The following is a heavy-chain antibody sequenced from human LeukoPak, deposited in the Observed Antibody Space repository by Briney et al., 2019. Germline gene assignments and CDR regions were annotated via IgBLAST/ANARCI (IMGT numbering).Heavy chain of an antibody. D-gene: IGHD3-22*01. CDR2: ISSSSTKI. J-gene: IGHJ3*02. V-gene: IGHV3-21*01. CDR3: ASPIYDSSGYRHLDI. Sequence: GGSLRLSCAASGFTFRSYSMNWVRQAPGKGLEWVSFISSSSTKIYYADSVKGRFTISRDNARNSLYLQMNSLRAEDTAVYYCASPIYDSSGYRHLDIWGQGTMVTVSS. CDR1: GFTFRSYS.